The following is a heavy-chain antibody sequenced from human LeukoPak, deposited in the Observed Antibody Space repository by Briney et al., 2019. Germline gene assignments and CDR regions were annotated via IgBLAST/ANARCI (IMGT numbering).Heavy chain of an antibody. Sequence: SETLSLTCTVSGGSISSSSYYWGWIRQPPGRGLEWIGNIFYSGNTYYSPSLKSRVTISVDTSKNQVSLELSSVTAADTAVYYCARGQWLYNWFDPWGQGTLVTVSP. CDR1: GGSISSSSYY. J-gene: IGHJ5*02. CDR3: ARGQWLYNWFDP. V-gene: IGHV4-39*07. D-gene: IGHD2-8*01. CDR2: IFYSGNT.